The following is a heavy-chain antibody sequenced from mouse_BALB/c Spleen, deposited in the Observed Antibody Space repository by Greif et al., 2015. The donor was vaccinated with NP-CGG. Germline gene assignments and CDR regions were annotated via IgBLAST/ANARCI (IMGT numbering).Heavy chain of an antibody. V-gene: IGHV14-3*02. Sequence: EVQLQQSGAELVKPGASVKLSCTTSGFNIKDTYMHWVKQRPEQGLEWIGRIDPANGNTKYDPKFQGKATITADTSSNTAYLQLSSLTSEDTAVYYCAPITTAYGYYFDYWGQGTTLTVSS. CDR2: IDPANGNT. J-gene: IGHJ2*01. CDR1: GFNIKDTY. CDR3: APITTAYGYYFDY. D-gene: IGHD1-2*01.